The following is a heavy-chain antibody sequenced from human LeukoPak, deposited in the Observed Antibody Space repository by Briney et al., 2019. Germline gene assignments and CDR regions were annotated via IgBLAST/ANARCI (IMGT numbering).Heavy chain of an antibody. CDR3: ARVTPYYYDSSGYYKHYYYGMDV. J-gene: IGHJ6*02. V-gene: IGHV4-34*01. CDR1: GGSFSGYY. D-gene: IGHD3-22*01. Sequence: PSETLSLTCAVYGGSFSGYYWSWIRQPPGKGLEWIGEINHSGSTNYNPSLKSRVTISVDTSKNQFSLKLSSVTAADTAVYYCARVTPYYYDSSGYYKHYYYGMDVWAKGPRSPSP. CDR2: INHSGST.